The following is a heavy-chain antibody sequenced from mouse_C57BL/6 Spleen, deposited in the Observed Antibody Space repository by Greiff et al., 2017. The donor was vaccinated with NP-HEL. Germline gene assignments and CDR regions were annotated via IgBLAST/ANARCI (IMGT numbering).Heavy chain of an antibody. CDR1: GYAFSSYW. J-gene: IGHJ4*01. CDR2: IYPGDGDT. V-gene: IGHV1-80*01. CDR3: ARKIFYDYDVDAMDY. D-gene: IGHD2-4*01. Sequence: QVHVKQSGAELVKPGASVKISCKASGYAFSSYWMNWVKQRPGKGLEWIGQIYPGDGDTNYNGKFKGKATLTADKSSSTAYMQLSSLTSEDSAVYFCARKIFYDYDVDAMDYWGQGTSVTVSS.